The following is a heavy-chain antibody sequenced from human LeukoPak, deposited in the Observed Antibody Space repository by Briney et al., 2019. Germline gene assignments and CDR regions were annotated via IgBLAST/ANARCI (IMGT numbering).Heavy chain of an antibody. CDR1: GGSFSGYY. V-gene: IGHV4-34*01. CDR3: ARCGHNWFDP. CDR2: INHSGST. Sequence: YPSETLSLTCAVYGGSFSGYYWSWIRQPPGKGLEWIGEINHSGSTNYNPSLKSQVTISVDTSKNQFSLKLSSVTAADTAVYYCARCGHNWFDPWGQGTLVTVSS. D-gene: IGHD1-26*01. J-gene: IGHJ5*02.